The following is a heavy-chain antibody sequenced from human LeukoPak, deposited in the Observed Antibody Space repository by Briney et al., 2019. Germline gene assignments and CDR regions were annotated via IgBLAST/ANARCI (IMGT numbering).Heavy chain of an antibody. CDR3: ARAHSSGWPHMFDP. V-gene: IGHV4-31*03. D-gene: IGHD6-19*01. CDR1: GGSISNGNYY. J-gene: IGHJ5*02. Sequence: PSQTLSLTCTVSGGSISNGNYYWSWIRQHPGKGLEWIGYVYYSGSTYYNPSLKSRVTISVDTSKNQFSLKLSSVTAADTAVYYCARAHSSGWPHMFDPWGQGTLVTVPS. CDR2: VYYSGST.